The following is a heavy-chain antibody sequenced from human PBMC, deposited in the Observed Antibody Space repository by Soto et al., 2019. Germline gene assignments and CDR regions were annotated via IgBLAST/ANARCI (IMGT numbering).Heavy chain of an antibody. CDR2: INHSGST. Sequence: QVRLQQWGTGLLKSSETLSLTCAVYGGSFSGYYWSWLRQPPGKGLEWIGEINHSGSTNYNPSLKSRVTTSVDTSNNQFSLKLTSITAADTGVYYCATANWSHHYFGPWGQGTLVTVSS. CDR3: ATANWSHHYFGP. V-gene: IGHV4-34*01. D-gene: IGHD1-1*01. CDR1: GGSFSGYY. J-gene: IGHJ5*02.